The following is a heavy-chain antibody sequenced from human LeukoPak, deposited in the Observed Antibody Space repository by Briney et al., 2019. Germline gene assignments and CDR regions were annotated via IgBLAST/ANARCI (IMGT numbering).Heavy chain of an antibody. Sequence: SGGSLRLSCAASGFTFNDYYMSWIRQAPGKVLERVSYICSSGSTKYYADSVKGRFTISGDNAKNTLYLQLNSLRAEDTAVYYCARGFLAENDNWGQRTLVRVSS. J-gene: IGHJ4*02. CDR3: ARGFLAENDN. D-gene: IGHD2-15*01. CDR2: ICSSGSTK. V-gene: IGHV3-11*04. CDR1: GFTFNDYY.